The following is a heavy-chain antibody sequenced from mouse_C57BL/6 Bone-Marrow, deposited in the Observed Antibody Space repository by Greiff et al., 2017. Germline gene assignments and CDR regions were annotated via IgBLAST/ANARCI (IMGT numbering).Heavy chain of an antibody. CDR3: ARRNYYYGSSYGYAMDY. CDR1: GFTFSDYY. V-gene: IGHV5-12*01. CDR2: ISNGGGST. D-gene: IGHD1-1*01. Sequence: EVKLVESGGGLVQPGGSLKLSCAASGFTFSDYYMYWVRQTPEKRLEWVAYISNGGGSTYYPDTVKGRFTISRDNAKNTLYLQRSRQKSEDTAMYYCARRNYYYGSSYGYAMDYWGQGTSVTVSS. J-gene: IGHJ4*01.